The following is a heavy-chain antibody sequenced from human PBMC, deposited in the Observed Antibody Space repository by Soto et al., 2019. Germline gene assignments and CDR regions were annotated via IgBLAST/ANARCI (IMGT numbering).Heavy chain of an antibody. CDR3: ARDVRLTEHFDS. D-gene: IGHD2-8*01. V-gene: IGHV3-7*03. CDR1: GFTFRTFL. Sequence: PGGSLRLSCAASGFTFRTFLMSWVRQAPGKGLEWVANIKEDGTEKNYVDSVRGRFTISRDNTKNSLYLQMHSLRVEDTAVYYCARDVRLTEHFDSGGQGTLV. CDR2: IKEDGTEK. J-gene: IGHJ4*02.